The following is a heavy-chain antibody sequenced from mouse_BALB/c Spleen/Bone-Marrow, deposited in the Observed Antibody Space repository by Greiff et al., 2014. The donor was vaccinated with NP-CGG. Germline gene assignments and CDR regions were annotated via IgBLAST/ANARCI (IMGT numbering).Heavy chain of an antibody. V-gene: IGHV14-3*02. CDR3: ARGLLQYYYAMDC. Sequence: DVQLVESGAELVKPGASVKLSCTASGFNIKDTYMHWVKQRPEQGLEWIGRIDPANGNTKYDPKFQGKATITADTSSNTAYLQLSSLTSEDTAVYYCARGLLQYYYAMDCWGQGTSVTVSS. CDR2: IDPANGNT. CDR1: GFNIKDTY. D-gene: IGHD2-3*01. J-gene: IGHJ4*01.